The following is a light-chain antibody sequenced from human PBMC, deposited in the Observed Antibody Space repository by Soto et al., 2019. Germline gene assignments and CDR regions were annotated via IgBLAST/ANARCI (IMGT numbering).Light chain of an antibody. J-gene: IGLJ1*01. CDR1: ISDVSGYNF. Sequence: QSALTQPASVSGSPGQSITISCTGTISDVSGYNFVSWYQQYPGEAPKLMIYDVSNRPSGVSNRFSGSKSGNTASLTISGLQAEDEADYYCSSYTSSNTYVFGPGTKVTVL. CDR2: DVS. CDR3: SSYTSSNTYV. V-gene: IGLV2-14*03.